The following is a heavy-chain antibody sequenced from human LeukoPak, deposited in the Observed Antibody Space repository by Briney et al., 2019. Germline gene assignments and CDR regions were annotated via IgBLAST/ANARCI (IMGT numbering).Heavy chain of an antibody. D-gene: IGHD5-24*01. V-gene: IGHV5-51*01. Sequence: GESLKISCKGSGYSFTSYWIGWVRQMPGKGLEWMGIIYPGDSDTRYSPSFQGQVTISADKSISTAYLQWSSLKASDTAMYYYARPPRDGYNLDAFDIWGQGTMVTVSS. CDR1: GYSFTSYW. CDR3: ARPPRDGYNLDAFDI. J-gene: IGHJ3*02. CDR2: IYPGDSDT.